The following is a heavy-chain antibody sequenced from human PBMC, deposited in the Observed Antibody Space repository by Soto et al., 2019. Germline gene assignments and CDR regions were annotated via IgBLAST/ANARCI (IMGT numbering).Heavy chain of an antibody. V-gene: IGHV3-66*01. CDR1: GFTVSSDF. CDR2: IYSGDNI. CDR3: ATRGE. D-gene: IGHD2-21*01. J-gene: IGHJ4*02. Sequence: EEQLVESGGGLVQPGGSLRLSCAATGFTVSSDFMYWVRQAPGKGLEWVTTIYSGDNIYYTDSVKGRFTISRDNSKNTLYLQMNSLRAEDTAVYHCATRGEWGQGTLVTVSS.